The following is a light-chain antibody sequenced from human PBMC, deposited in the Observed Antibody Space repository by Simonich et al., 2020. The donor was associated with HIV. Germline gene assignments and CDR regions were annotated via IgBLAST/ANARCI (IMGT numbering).Light chain of an antibody. CDR2: RNN. J-gene: IGLJ1*01. Sequence: QAGLTQPPSVSKGLRQTATLTCTGNSNNVGNQGAAWLQQHQGHPPKLLTYRNNNRPSGISERLSASRSGNTASLAITGLQAEDEADYYCQSYDSSLSGSRVFGTGTKVTVL. CDR3: QSYDSSLSGSRV. CDR1: SNNVGNQG. V-gene: IGLV10-54*01.